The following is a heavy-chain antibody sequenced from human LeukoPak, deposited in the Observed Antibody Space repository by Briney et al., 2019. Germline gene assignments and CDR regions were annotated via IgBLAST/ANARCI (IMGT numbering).Heavy chain of an antibody. J-gene: IGHJ4*02. Sequence: SETLSLTCAVYGGSFSGYYWSWIRQPPGKGLEWIGEINHSGSTNYNPSLKSRVTISVDTSKNQFSLKLSSVTAADTAVYYCARAYDFWSGYPYFDYWGQGTLVTVS. CDR2: INHSGST. D-gene: IGHD3-3*01. V-gene: IGHV4-34*01. CDR1: GGSFSGYY. CDR3: ARAYDFWSGYPYFDY.